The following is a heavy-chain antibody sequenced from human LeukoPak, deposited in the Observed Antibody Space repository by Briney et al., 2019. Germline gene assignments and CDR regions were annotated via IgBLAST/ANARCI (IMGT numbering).Heavy chain of an antibody. CDR3: ARTSIFGVTNWGEDDAFDI. D-gene: IGHD3-3*01. V-gene: IGHV2-70*11. J-gene: IGHJ3*02. CDR1: GFSLSTSGMC. CDR2: IDWDDDK. Sequence: SGPTLVNPTQTLTLTCTFSGFSLSTSGMCVSWIRQPPGKALEWLARIDWDDDKYYSTSLKTRLTISKDTSKNQVVLTMTNMDPVDTATYYCARTSIFGVTNWGEDDAFDIWGQGTMVTVSS.